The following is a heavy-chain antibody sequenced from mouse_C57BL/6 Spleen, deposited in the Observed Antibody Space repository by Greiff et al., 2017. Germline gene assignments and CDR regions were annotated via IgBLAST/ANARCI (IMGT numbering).Heavy chain of an antibody. D-gene: IGHD1-1*01. J-gene: IGHJ4*01. CDR1: GFTFSSYA. V-gene: IGHV5-4*01. Sequence: EVQLVESGGGLVKPGGSLKLSCAASGFTFSSYAMSWVRQTPEKRLEWVATISDGGSYTYYPDNVKGRFTISRDNAKNNLYLQMSHLKSEDTAMYYCAREGYYGSSHAMDYWGQGTSVTVSS. CDR3: AREGYYGSSHAMDY. CDR2: ISDGGSYT.